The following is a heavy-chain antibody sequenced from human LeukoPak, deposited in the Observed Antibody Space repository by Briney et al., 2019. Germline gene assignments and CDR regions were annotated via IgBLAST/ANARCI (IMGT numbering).Heavy chain of an antibody. CDR3: ARAPTPPMVCHPFDI. D-gene: IGHD3-10*01. CDR1: GGSFSGYY. J-gene: IGHJ3*02. CDR2: INHSGST. V-gene: IGHV4-34*01. Sequence: SGTLSLTCAVYGGSFSGYYWSWIRQPPGKGLEWIGEINHSGSTNYNPSLKSRVTISVDTSKNQFSLKLSSVTAADTAVYYCARAPTPPMVCHPFDIWGQGTMVTVSS.